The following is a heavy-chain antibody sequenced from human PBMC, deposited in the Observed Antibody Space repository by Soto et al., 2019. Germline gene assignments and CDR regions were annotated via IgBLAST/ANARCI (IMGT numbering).Heavy chain of an antibody. J-gene: IGHJ3*02. V-gene: IGHV1-2*02. CDR2: ISPKSGVT. D-gene: IGHD1-1*01. CDR1: GYTCTGYY. CDR3: ARGRWNDAPFDI. Sequence: AAVKVSCKASGYTCTGYYMGWVTPGKGQGLKWMGWISPKSGVTNYAQKYQGRVTITRDTSISTAYMELSRLRHDDTAVYYCARGRWNDAPFDIWGPGTMVTVS.